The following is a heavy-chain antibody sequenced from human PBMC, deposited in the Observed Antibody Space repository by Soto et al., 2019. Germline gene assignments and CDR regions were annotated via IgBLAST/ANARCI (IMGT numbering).Heavy chain of an antibody. Sequence: GASVKVSCKASGGTFSSYAISWVRQAPGQGLEWMGGIIPIFGTANYAQKFQGRVTITADESTSTAYMELSSLRSEDTAVYYCARRRNYYDLIYGMDVWGQGTTVTVSS. D-gene: IGHD3-22*01. V-gene: IGHV1-69*13. CDR1: GGTFSSYA. CDR3: ARRRNYYDLIYGMDV. J-gene: IGHJ6*02. CDR2: IIPIFGTA.